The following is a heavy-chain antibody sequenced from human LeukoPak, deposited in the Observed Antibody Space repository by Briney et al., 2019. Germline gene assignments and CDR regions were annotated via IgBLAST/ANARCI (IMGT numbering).Heavy chain of an antibody. CDR2: TYYRSQWYS. J-gene: IGHJ3*02. D-gene: IGHD3-16*02. V-gene: IGHV6-1*01. Sequence: SQTLSLTCAISGDSVSSNSAAWNWIGQSPSRGLEWLGRTYYRSQWYSDYALSVKSRLTINPDTSKNQFSLQLNSVTPEDTAVYYCARDFIVVDAFDIWGQGTMVTVSS. CDR3: ARDFIVVDAFDI. CDR1: GDSVSSNSAA.